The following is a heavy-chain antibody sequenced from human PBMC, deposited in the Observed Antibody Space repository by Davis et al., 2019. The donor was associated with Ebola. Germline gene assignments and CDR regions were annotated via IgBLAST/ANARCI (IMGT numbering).Heavy chain of an antibody. D-gene: IGHD4-17*01. CDR3: AGYDYGDSGAFDF. V-gene: IGHV4-61*01. Sequence: MPSETLSLTCTVSGGSISRSSYYWSWIRQPPGKGLEWIGFIHYRGSTNYSPPFKSRVTLSVDTSRNQFSLKLTSVTAADTAVYYCAGYDYGDSGAFDFWGQGTLVTVSS. J-gene: IGHJ3*01. CDR2: IHYRGST. CDR1: GGSISRSSYY.